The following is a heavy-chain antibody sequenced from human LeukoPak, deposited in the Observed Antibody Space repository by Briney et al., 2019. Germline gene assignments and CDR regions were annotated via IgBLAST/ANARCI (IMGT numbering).Heavy chain of an antibody. CDR3: ASSPPTGTTWYFDL. CDR2: ISSDGGST. J-gene: IGHJ2*01. V-gene: IGHV3-64*01. CDR1: GFTFSTYA. D-gene: IGHD1-7*01. Sequence: PGGSLRLSCAASGFTFSTYAMHWVRQAPGKGLEYVSAISSDGGSTYYANSVKGRFTISRDNSRNTLYLQMGSLRAEDMAVYYYASSPPTGTTWYFDLWGRGTLVTVSS.